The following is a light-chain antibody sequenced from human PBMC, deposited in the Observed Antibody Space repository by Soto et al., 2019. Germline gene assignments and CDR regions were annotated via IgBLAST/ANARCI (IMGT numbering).Light chain of an antibody. CDR1: QSIRTN. CDR2: EAS. J-gene: IGKJ2*01. CDR3: QHYDNWPFT. Sequence: EIVMTQSPATLSVSPGERATLSCRASQSIRTNLAWYRRKPGQAPSLLIYEASTRATGIPARFSGSGSGTEFTLTISSLQSEDFAIYYCQHYDNWPFTFGQGTKLEI. V-gene: IGKV3-15*01.